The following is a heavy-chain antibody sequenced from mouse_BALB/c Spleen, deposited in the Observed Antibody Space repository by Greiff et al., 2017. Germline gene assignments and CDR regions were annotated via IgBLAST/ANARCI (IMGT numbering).Heavy chain of an antibody. CDR1: GYTFTSYT. D-gene: IGHD1-2*01. V-gene: IGHV1-4*02. CDR2: INPSSGYT. Sequence: QVQLQQSAAELARPGASVKMSCKASGYTFTSYTMHWVKQRPGQGLEWIGYINPSSGYTEYNQKFKDKTTLTADKSSSTAYMQLSSLTSEDSAVYYCARREITTATSYYWGQGTSLTVSS. J-gene: IGHJ2*02. CDR3: ARREITTATSYY.